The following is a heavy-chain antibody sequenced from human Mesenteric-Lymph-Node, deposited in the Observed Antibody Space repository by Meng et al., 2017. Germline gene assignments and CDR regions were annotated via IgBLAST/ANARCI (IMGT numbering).Heavy chain of an antibody. J-gene: IGHJ4*02. Sequence: QVLRQESGPGLVKPPQTLSLTCSVSGGSISSSGYYWSWIRQPPGKGLEWIGYIYYSGSTYYNPSLKRRVTISVDTSKNQFSLKLSSVTAADTAVYYCARGPSRWLQFSFDYWGQGTLVTVSS. D-gene: IGHD5-24*01. CDR3: ARGPSRWLQFSFDY. CDR1: GGSISSSGYY. V-gene: IGHV4-31*03. CDR2: IYYSGST.